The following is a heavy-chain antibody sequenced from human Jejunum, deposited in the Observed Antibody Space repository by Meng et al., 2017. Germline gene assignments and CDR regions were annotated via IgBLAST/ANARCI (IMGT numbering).Heavy chain of an antibody. J-gene: IGHJ4*02. CDR1: GGSIITYC. CDR2: INDSGST. V-gene: IGHV4-34*01. D-gene: IGHD4-11*01. CDR3: ARGNEYSNYGADF. Sequence: QVKLQQWGAGLLKPSETLSLTCAVYGGSIITYCRTWIRQPPGKGLEWIGEINDSGSTNYNPSLKSRVTISVDTSKSKFYLRVSSVTAADTAVYYCARGNEYSNYGADFWGQGTLVTVSS.